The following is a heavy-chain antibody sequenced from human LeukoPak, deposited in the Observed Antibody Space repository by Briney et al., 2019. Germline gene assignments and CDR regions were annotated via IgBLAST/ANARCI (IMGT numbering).Heavy chain of an antibody. CDR1: GYTFTGYY. Sequence: ASVTVSCKASGYTFTGYYMHWVRQAPGQGLEWMGWINPNSGGTNYAQKFQGRVTMTRDTSISTAYMELSRLRSDDTAVYYCARDRRVYYYDSSGHTRSIDVWGKGTTVTVSS. CDR2: INPNSGGT. V-gene: IGHV1-2*02. J-gene: IGHJ6*03. D-gene: IGHD3-22*01. CDR3: ARDRRVYYYDSSGHTRSIDV.